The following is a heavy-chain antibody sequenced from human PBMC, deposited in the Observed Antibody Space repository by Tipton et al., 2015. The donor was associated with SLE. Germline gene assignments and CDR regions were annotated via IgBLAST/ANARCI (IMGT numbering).Heavy chain of an antibody. CDR2: INHSGST. V-gene: IGHV4-34*01. D-gene: IGHD2-15*01. CDR1: GGSFRDYY. CDR3: GRGRWSPAYDV. Sequence: LRLSCAVYGGSFRDYYWCWFRLPPGKELEWIGAINHSGSTNYNPSLKSRVTISVDTPKNQFSLQLNSVTAADPAVYYWGRGRWSPAYDVWGQGTMVTVSS. J-gene: IGHJ3*01.